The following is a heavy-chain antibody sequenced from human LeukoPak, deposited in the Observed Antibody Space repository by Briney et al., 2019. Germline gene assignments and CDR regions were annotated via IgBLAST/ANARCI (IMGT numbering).Heavy chain of an antibody. CDR2: INHSRST. J-gene: IGHJ4*02. V-gene: IGHV4-34*01. Sequence: SETLSLPCAVYGGSFSGYYWSWIRQPPGKGLEWIGEINHSRSTNYNPSLKSRVTISVDTSKNQFSLKLSSVTAADTAVYYCASYTAGGGGLDYWGQGTLVTVSS. CDR3: ASYTAGGGGLDY. D-gene: IGHD5-18*01. CDR1: GGSFSGYY.